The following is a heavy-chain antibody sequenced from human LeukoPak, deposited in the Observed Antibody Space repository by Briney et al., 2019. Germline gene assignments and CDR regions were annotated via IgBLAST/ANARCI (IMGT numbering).Heavy chain of an antibody. CDR3: ARTRKAGDYGGNGEVWDY. CDR1: GFTFDDYG. D-gene: IGHD4-23*01. V-gene: IGHV3-20*01. J-gene: IGHJ4*02. Sequence: PGGSLRLSCAASGFTFDDYGMSWDRQAPGKGLEWVSGINWNGGSTGYADSVKGRFTISRDNAKNSLYLQMNSLRAEDTALYHCARTRKAGDYGGNGEVWDYWGQGTLVTVSS. CDR2: INWNGGST.